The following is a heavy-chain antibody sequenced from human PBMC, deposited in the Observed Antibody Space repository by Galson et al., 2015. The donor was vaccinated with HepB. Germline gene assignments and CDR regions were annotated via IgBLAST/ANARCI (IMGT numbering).Heavy chain of an antibody. V-gene: IGHV4-34*01. CDR2: INHSGST. CDR1: GGSFSGYY. J-gene: IGHJ3*02. CDR3: ARTWYYAFDI. D-gene: IGHD6-13*01. Sequence: ETLSLTCAVYGGSFSGYYWSWIRQPPGKGLEWIGEINHSGSTNYNPSLKSRVTISVDTSKKQFSLNLSSVTAADTAVYYCARTWYYAFDIWGQGTMVTVSS.